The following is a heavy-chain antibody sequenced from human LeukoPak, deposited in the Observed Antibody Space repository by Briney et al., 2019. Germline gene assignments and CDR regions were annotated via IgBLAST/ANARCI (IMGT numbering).Heavy chain of an antibody. CDR3: ARLSMVAASRRAFDY. CDR2: ISGSSGII. D-gene: IGHD2-15*01. Sequence: GGSLRLSCAASGFTFNTYTMNWVRQAPGKGLEWVSYISGSSGIIDYADSVRGRFTISRDNAKNSLYLQMNSLRAEDTAVYYCARLSMVAASRRAFDYRGQGTLVTVSS. J-gene: IGHJ4*02. V-gene: IGHV3-48*01. CDR1: GFTFNTYT.